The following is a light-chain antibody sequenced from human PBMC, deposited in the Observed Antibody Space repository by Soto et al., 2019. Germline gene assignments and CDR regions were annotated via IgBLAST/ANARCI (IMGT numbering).Light chain of an antibody. J-gene: IGLJ2*01. Sequence: QSALTQPASASGSPGQSITISCTGTTSDVGSYNLVSWYQQHPGKAPKLIIYEVSERPSGVSTRFSGSKSGNMASLTISGLQAEDEAEYYCCSYATPRQFGGWTQLTVL. CDR2: EVS. V-gene: IGLV2-23*02. CDR1: TSDVGSYNL. CDR3: CSYATPRQ.